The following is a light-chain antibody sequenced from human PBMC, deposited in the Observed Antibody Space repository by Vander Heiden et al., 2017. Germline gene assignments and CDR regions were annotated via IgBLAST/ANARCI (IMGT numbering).Light chain of an antibody. CDR1: SSDVGGYHY. J-gene: IGLJ1*01. CDR2: EVS. V-gene: IGLV2-8*01. Sequence: QSALTQPPSASGSPGQSLTISCTGTSSDVGGYHYVSWYQQHRGKAPKLMIYEVSKRPSGVPDRFSGSKSGNTASLTVSGLQAEDEADYYCSSYAGSNSYVFGTGTKVTVL. CDR3: SSYAGSNSYV.